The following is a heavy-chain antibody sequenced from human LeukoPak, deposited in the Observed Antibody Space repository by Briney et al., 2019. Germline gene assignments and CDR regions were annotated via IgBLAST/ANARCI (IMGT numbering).Heavy chain of an antibody. CDR1: GFTFSSYA. V-gene: IGHV3-23*01. CDR2: ISGSGGSA. CDR3: ARGGEGSSSPRYFDY. D-gene: IGHD6-6*01. Sequence: GGSLRLSCAASGFTFSSYAMSWVRQAPGKGLEWVSAISGSGGSAYYADSVKGRFTISRDNSKNTLYLQMNSLGAEDTAAYYCARGGEGSSSPRYFDYWGQGTLVTVSS. J-gene: IGHJ4*02.